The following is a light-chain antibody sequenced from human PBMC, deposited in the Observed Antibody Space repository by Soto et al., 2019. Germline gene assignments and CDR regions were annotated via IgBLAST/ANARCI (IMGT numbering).Light chain of an antibody. CDR3: CSYARNYAPYV. V-gene: IGLV2-11*01. CDR1: RSDDGGYNY. J-gene: IGLJ1*01. Sequence: QSALTQPRSVSGPPGQSVTISCTETRSDDGGYNYVSWYQQHPGKAPKLMIYDVSKRPSGVPDRFSGSKSGNTASLTISGLQAEDEADYYCCSYARNYAPYVFATGTKLTVL. CDR2: DVS.